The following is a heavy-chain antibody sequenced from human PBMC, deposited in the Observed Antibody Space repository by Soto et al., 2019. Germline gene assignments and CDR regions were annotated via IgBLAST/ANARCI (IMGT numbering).Heavy chain of an antibody. D-gene: IGHD6-13*01. CDR3: ARSPPGIGATGTFDD. Sequence: SGPTLVNPTQTLTLTCTFSGFSLSTSGICVNWIRQPPGKALEWLARIDWDDDKYYSTSLRTRLTISKDTSKNQVVLTMTNMDPVDTATYFCARSPPGIGATGTFDDWGQGALVTVSS. V-gene: IGHV2-70*11. J-gene: IGHJ4*02. CDR2: IDWDDDK. CDR1: GFSLSTSGIC.